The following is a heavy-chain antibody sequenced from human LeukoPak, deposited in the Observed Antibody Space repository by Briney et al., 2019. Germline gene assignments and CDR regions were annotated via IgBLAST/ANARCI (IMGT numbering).Heavy chain of an antibody. V-gene: IGHV4-34*01. Sequence: SETPSLTCAVYGGSFSGYYWSWIRQPPGKGLEWIGEINHSGSTNYNPSLKSRVTISVDTSKNQFSLKLSSVTAADTAVYYCARRGYSYGYLVVDIWGQGTMVTVSS. CDR2: INHSGST. CDR3: ARRGYSYGYLVVDI. D-gene: IGHD5-18*01. J-gene: IGHJ3*02. CDR1: GGSFSGYY.